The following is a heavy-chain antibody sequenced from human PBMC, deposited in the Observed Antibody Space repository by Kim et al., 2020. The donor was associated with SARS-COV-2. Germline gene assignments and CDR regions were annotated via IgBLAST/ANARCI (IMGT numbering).Heavy chain of an antibody. CDR1: GFTFSSYS. D-gene: IGHD2-21*01. Sequence: GGSLRLSCAASGFTFSSYSMNWVRQAPGKGLEWVSSISSSSSYIYYADSVKGRFTISRDNAKNSLYLQMNSLRAEDTAVYYCARHATMWGMDVWGQGTTVTVSS. V-gene: IGHV3-21*01. J-gene: IGHJ6*02. CDR3: ARHATMWGMDV. CDR2: ISSSSSYI.